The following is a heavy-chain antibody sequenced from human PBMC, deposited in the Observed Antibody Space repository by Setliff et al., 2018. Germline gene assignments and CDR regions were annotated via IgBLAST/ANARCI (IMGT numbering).Heavy chain of an antibody. CDR2: VNSDGSST. CDR1: GFTFVNYW. Sequence: GGSLRLSCAASGFTFVNYWMHWVRQAPGKGLVWVSRVNSDGSSTIYADSVKGRFTISRDNAENTLYLQTNSLSPEDTALYYCASSSGGNYEAYFDYWGQGTLVTVSS. D-gene: IGHD2-15*01. V-gene: IGHV3-74*01. J-gene: IGHJ4*02. CDR3: ASSSGGNYEAYFDY.